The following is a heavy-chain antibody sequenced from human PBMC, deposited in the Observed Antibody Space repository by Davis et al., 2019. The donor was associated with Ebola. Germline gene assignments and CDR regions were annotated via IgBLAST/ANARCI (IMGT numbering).Heavy chain of an antibody. D-gene: IGHD4-17*01. CDR2: IYSCGST. CDR1: GFTVSSNY. V-gene: IGHV3-66*03. Sequence: PGGSLRLSCAASGFTVSSNYMSWVRQAPGKGLEWVSVIYSCGSTYYADSVKGRFTISRDNAKNTLYLHMNNLRAEDTAVYYCAKEAARGTVTTDHDAFDIWGQGTKVTVSS. CDR3: AKEAARGTVTTDHDAFDI. J-gene: IGHJ3*02.